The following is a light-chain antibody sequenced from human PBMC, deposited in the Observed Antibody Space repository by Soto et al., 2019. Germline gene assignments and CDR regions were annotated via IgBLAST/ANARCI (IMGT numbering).Light chain of an antibody. Sequence: DVVMTQSPHSLSVTLGQPASISCRSSQSLVYSDGNTSLNWFQQRPGQSPRRLIHKVSNRDSGVQEKFSGSGSGTDLTLKIRRVEAEDVGVDYCIQATHWQLTVGGGTKVEIK. V-gene: IGKV2-30*01. CDR3: IQATHWQLT. CDR1: QSLVYSDGNTS. CDR2: KVS. J-gene: IGKJ4*02.